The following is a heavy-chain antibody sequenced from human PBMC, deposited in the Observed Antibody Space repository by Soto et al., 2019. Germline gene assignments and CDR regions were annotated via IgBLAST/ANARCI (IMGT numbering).Heavy chain of an antibody. CDR3: AMAMIHGENCYGMYV. CDR2: IYPGDSDT. V-gene: IGHV5-51*01. J-gene: IGHJ6*02. Sequence: GESLKISCKGSGYSFTSYWIGCVRQMPGKGLEGMGIIYPGDSDTRYSPSFQGQVTISADKSISTAYLQWSSLKASDTAMYYCAMAMIHGENCYGMYVRGQGTTVTVSS. CDR1: GYSFTSYW. D-gene: IGHD5-12*01.